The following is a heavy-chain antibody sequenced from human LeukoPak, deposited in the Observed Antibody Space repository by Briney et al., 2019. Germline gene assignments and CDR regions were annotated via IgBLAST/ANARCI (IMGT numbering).Heavy chain of an antibody. J-gene: IGHJ4*02. CDR3: AKGGRVRGVTYYLDD. CDR2: ISGSGGST. V-gene: IGHV3-23*01. D-gene: IGHD3-10*01. Sequence: GGSLTLSCAASGFTFSSYAMSWVRQAPGKGLEWVSAISGSGGSTYYADSVTGRFTITRDNSKNTLYLQMNSLRAEDTAVYYCAKGGRVRGVTYYLDDWGQGTLVTVSS. CDR1: GFTFSSYA.